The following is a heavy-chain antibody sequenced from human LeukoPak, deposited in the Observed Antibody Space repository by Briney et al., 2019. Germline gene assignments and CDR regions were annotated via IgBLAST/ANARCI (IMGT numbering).Heavy chain of an antibody. Sequence: SETLSLTCTVSGGSISSSSYYWGWIRQPPGKGLEWIGSIYYSGSSYYNPSLKSRVTISVDTSKNQFSLKLSSVTAADTAVYYCARDRGSSWPFYYYGMDVWGQGTTVTVSS. V-gene: IGHV4-39*07. D-gene: IGHD6-13*01. J-gene: IGHJ6*02. CDR2: IYYSGSS. CDR1: GGSISSSSYY. CDR3: ARDRGSSWPFYYYGMDV.